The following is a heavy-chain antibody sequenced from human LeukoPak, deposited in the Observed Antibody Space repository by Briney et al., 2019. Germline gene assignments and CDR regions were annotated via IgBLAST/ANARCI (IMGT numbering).Heavy chain of an antibody. Sequence: GGSLRLSCAASGFTFSDYYMTWIRQGPGKGLEWVSYISSSSTYTDYADSVKGRFTISRDDAKSSLYLQMNSLRAEDTAVYYCAREILGGFNPGAYWGQGTLVTVSS. J-gene: IGHJ4*02. D-gene: IGHD1-14*01. CDR1: GFTFSDYY. CDR3: AREILGGFNPGAY. V-gene: IGHV3-11*05. CDR2: ISSSSTYT.